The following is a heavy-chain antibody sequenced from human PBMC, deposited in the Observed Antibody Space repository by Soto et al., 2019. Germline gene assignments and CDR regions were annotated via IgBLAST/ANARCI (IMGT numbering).Heavy chain of an antibody. CDR2: ISGSGGTI. V-gene: IGHV3-11*01. CDR3: ARGYSAIEY. Sequence: QVQLVESGGGLVKPGGSLRLSCAASGFTFTDDYMTWVRQAPGKGLEWISYISGSGGTIYYADYVKGRFTISRDNAKTSLYLQTNTLRAEDSALYYCARGYSAIEYWGQGTPVTVSS. CDR1: GFTFTDDY. D-gene: IGHD2-21*01. J-gene: IGHJ4*02.